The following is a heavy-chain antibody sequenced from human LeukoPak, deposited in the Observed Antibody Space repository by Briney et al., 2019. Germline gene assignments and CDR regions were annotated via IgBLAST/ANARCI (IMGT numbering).Heavy chain of an antibody. CDR3: AKDRSGPAEH. CDR1: GFTFSSYG. V-gene: IGHV3-30*02. J-gene: IGHJ1*01. CDR2: IRYDGSNK. Sequence: PGGSLRLSCAASGFTFSSYGMHWVRQAPGKGLEWVAFIRYDGSNKYYADSVKGRFTISRDNSKNTLSLQLNSLKAEDTAVYYCAKDRSGPAEHWGQGTLVTVSS.